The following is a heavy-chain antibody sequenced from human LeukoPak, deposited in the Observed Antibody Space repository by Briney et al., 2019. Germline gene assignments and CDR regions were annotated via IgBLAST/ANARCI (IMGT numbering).Heavy chain of an antibody. CDR3: AREVGPIKFDY. J-gene: IGHJ4*02. CDR2: TSYTGTYI. Sequence: PGGSLRLSCAASAFGLNAYNMNWVRQAPGKGLEWVSSTSYTGTYIYYADSVKGRFTISRDNAQNSLYLQMNSLRAEDTAVYYCAREVGPIKFDYWGQGTLVTVSS. V-gene: IGHV3-21*01. D-gene: IGHD2-21*01. CDR1: AFGLNAYN.